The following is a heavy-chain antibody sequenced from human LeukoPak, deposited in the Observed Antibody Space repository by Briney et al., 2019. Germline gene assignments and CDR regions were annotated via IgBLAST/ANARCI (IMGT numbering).Heavy chain of an antibody. CDR2: IYYSGST. CDR1: GGSISYNNYY. Sequence: SETLSLTCTVSGGSISYNNYYWGWIRQPPGKGLEWIGSIYYSGSTHYNPSLKSRITISVDTSKNQFSLKLSSVTAADTAVYYCARGGGPLQSFDYWGQGTLVTVSS. J-gene: IGHJ4*02. CDR3: ARGGGPLQSFDY. D-gene: IGHD4-11*01. V-gene: IGHV4-39*07.